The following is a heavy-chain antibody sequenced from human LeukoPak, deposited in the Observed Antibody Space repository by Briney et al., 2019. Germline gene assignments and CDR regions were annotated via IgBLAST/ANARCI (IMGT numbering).Heavy chain of an antibody. D-gene: IGHD2-15*01. V-gene: IGHV3-30*04. CDR2: ISYDGSNK. Sequence: GRSLRLSCAASGFTFSSYAMHWVRQAPGKGLEWVAVISYDGSNKYYADSVKGRFTISRDNSKNTLYLQMNSLRAEDTAVYYCARDPLGYCSGGSCYGAYYFDYWGQGTLVTVSS. J-gene: IGHJ4*02. CDR3: ARDPLGYCSGGSCYGAYYFDY. CDR1: GFTFSSYA.